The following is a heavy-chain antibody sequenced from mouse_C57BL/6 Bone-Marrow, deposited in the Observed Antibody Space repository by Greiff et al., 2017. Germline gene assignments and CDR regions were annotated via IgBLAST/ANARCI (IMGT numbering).Heavy chain of an antibody. J-gene: IGHJ4*01. D-gene: IGHD1-1*01. V-gene: IGHV1-26*01. CDR3: ARGGYYGSSYGGGY. CDR1: GYTFTDYY. Sequence: EVQLQQSGPELVKPGASVKISCKASGYTFTDYYMNWVKQSHGKSLEWIGDINPNNGGTSYNQKFKGKATLTVDKSSSTAYMELRSLTSEDSAVYYCARGGYYGSSYGGGYWGQGTSVTVSS. CDR2: INPNNGGT.